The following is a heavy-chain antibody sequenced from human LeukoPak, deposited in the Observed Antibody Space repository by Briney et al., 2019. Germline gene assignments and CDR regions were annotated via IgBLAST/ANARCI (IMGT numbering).Heavy chain of an antibody. J-gene: IGHJ4*02. D-gene: IGHD3-16*01. CDR3: ARDGGWGYYDL. V-gene: IGHV3-7*01. CDR2: IDKHGSGK. CDR1: GFTFSISW. Sequence: HPGGSLRLSCVASGFTFSISWVTWVRQAPGKGLEWVANIDKHGSGKYYIDSVKGRFAVSRDYASNSVFLQMSSLRAEDTSVYYCARDGGWGYYDLWGQGTPVTVSS.